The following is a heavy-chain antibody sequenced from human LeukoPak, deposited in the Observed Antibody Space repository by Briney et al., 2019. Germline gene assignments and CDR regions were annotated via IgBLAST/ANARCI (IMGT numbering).Heavy chain of an antibody. J-gene: IGHJ4*02. D-gene: IGHD3-22*01. Sequence: GASVKVSCKASGYTCTSYDINWVRQATGQGLEWMGWMNPNSGNTGYAQKFQGRVTMTRNTSISTAYMGLSSLRAEDTAVYYCARRSVAYSYDSSGYSPVYYFDYWGQGTLVTVSS. CDR1: GYTCTSYD. CDR3: ARRSVAYSYDSSGYSPVYYFDY. V-gene: IGHV1-8*01. CDR2: MNPNSGNT.